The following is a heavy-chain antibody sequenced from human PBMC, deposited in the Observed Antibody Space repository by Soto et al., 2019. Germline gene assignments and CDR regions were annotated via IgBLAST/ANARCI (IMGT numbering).Heavy chain of an antibody. CDR3: ARESLAIAVAGTGVYYFDY. V-gene: IGHV3-33*01. J-gene: IGHJ4*02. Sequence: GGSLRLSCAASGFTFNSYGMHWVRQAPGKGLEWVAVIWYDGSNKYYADSVKGRFTISRDNSKNTVYLQMNSLRTEDTAVYYCARESLAIAVAGTGVYYFDYWGLGLLVTVSS. CDR2: IWYDGSNK. D-gene: IGHD6-19*01. CDR1: GFTFNSYG.